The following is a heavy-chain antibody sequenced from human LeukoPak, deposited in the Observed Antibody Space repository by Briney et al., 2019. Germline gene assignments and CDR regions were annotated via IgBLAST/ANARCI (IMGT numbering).Heavy chain of an antibody. D-gene: IGHD3-16*02. CDR2: LNPNSGNT. Sequence: GASVKVSCKASGGTFRKNGMSWVRQAPGQGLEWMGWLNPNSGNTGYAQKFQGRVTFTRESSTSTAYMEVTRLRSEDTAVYYCARAPSRSFDIWGQGTMVTVSS. CDR1: GGTFRKNG. J-gene: IGHJ3*02. V-gene: IGHV1-8*03. CDR3: ARAPSRSFDI.